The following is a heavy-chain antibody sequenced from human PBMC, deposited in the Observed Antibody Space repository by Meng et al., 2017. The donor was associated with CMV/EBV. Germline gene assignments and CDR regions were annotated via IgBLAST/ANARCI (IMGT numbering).Heavy chain of an antibody. Sequence: GSLRLSCTVSGGSISSSSYYWGWICQPPGKGLEWIGSIYYSGSTYYNPSLKSRVTISVDTSKNQFSLKLSSVTAADTAVYYCARDGPVTMIVVGNWFDPWGQGTLVTVSS. CDR3: ARDGPVTMIVVGNWFDP. D-gene: IGHD3-22*01. CDR1: GGSISSSSYY. V-gene: IGHV4-39*07. CDR2: IYYSGST. J-gene: IGHJ5*02.